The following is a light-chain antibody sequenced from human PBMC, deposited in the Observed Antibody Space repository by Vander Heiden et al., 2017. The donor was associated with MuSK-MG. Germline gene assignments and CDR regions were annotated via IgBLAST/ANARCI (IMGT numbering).Light chain of an antibody. J-gene: IGKJ4*01. CDR1: QSLLHSNGYNY. V-gene: IGKV2-28*01. CDR3: RQALQTPLT. Sequence: DIVMTQSPLSLPVTPGEPASISCRSSQSLLHSNGYNYLDWYLQKPGQSPQLLIYLGSNRASGVPDRFSGIGSGTDFTLKISRVEAEDVGVYYCRQALQTPLTFGGGTKVEIK. CDR2: LGS.